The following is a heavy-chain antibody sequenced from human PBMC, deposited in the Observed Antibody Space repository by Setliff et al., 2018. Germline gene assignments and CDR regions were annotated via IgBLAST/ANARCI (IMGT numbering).Heavy chain of an antibody. Sequence: ASVKVSCKASGYTFTKNAIHWLRQAPGQRPEWMGWVNTDNGNTRYSQNFRDRVTITRDTSATTAFVELSSLRSGDTAVYFCARGSRPLWGAWGQGTLVTVSS. CDR3: ARGSRPLWGA. J-gene: IGHJ5*02. D-gene: IGHD5-18*01. V-gene: IGHV1-3*04. CDR1: GYTFTKNA. CDR2: VNTDNGNT.